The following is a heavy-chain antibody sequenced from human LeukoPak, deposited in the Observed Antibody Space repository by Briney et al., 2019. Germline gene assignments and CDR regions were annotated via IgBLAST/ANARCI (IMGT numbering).Heavy chain of an antibody. CDR1: GYTFTSYG. Sequence: ASVKVSCKASGYTFTSYGISWVRQAPGQGLEWMGWISAYNGNTNYAQKLQGRVTMTTDTSTSTAYMELRSLRSDDTAMYYCARVRGYSGYDWGGYFFDYWGQGTLVTVSS. V-gene: IGHV1-18*01. J-gene: IGHJ4*02. CDR3: ARVRGYSGYDWGGYFFDY. D-gene: IGHD5-12*01. CDR2: ISAYNGNT.